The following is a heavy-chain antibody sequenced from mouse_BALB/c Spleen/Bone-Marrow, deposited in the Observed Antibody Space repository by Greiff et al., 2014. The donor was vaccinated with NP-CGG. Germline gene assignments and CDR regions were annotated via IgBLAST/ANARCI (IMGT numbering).Heavy chain of an antibody. D-gene: IGHD2-1*01. CDR1: GYTFTSYW. Sequence: LEESVAELARPGASVKLSCKASGYTFTSYWMQWVKQRPGQGLEWIGAIYPGDGYTRYTQKFKGKATLTADKSSSTAYMQLSSSVSEDSAVYHCARKNGNFDYWGQGTTLTVSS. CDR3: ARKNGNFDY. CDR2: IYPGDGYT. J-gene: IGHJ2*01. V-gene: IGHV1-87*01.